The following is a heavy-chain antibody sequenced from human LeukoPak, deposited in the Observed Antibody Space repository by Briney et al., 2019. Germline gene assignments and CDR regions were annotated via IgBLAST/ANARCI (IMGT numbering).Heavy chain of an antibody. V-gene: IGHV3-21*01. CDR3: ARDPDGYYFDK. CDR1: GFTFSGYS. Sequence: PGGSLRLSCAASGFTFSGYSINWVRQAPGKGLVWVSSISSSSSYIYYADSVKGRFTISRDNAKNSLYLRMNSLRAEDTTLYYCARDPDGYYFDKWGQGTLVTVSS. CDR2: ISSSSSYI. D-gene: IGHD1-14*01. J-gene: IGHJ4*02.